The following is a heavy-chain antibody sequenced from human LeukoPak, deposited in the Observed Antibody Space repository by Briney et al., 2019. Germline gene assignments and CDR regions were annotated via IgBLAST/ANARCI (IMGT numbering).Heavy chain of an antibody. CDR3: AREGRVRFLEWLSEDYYFDY. CDR2: IYYSGST. J-gene: IGHJ4*02. Sequence: SETLSLTCTVSGGSISSYYWSWVRQPPGKGLEWIGYIYYSGSTNYNPSLKSRVTISVDTSKNQFSLKLSSVTAADTAVYYCAREGRVRFLEWLSEDYYFDYWGQGTLVTVSS. D-gene: IGHD3-3*01. V-gene: IGHV4-59*12. CDR1: GGSISSYY.